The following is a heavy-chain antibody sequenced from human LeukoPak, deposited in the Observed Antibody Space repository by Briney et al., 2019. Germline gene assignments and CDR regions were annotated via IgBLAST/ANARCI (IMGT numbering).Heavy chain of an antibody. V-gene: IGHV3-7*01. CDR3: ARDLWGTKVTFDY. CDR1: GFTFSSYW. J-gene: IGHJ4*02. CDR2: IKEDGSEK. D-gene: IGHD4-11*01. Sequence: GGSLRLSCAASGFTFSSYWMSWVRQAPGKGLEWVANIKEDGSEKYYVDSVKGRSTISRDNAKNSLYLQMNSLRAEDTAVYYCARDLWGTKVTFDYWGQGILVTVSP.